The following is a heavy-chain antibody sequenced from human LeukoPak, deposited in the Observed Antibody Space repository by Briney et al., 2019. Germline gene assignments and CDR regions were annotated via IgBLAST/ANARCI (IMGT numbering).Heavy chain of an antibody. J-gene: IGHJ3*02. CDR3: ARTGYSSGWYGGFDT. Sequence: GESLKISCKTSGYRFTTYWIGWVRQMPGKGLEWMGIIYPGDSDTRYSPSFQGQVTISTDKSISTAYLQWSSLKASDTAMYYCARTGYSSGWYGGFDTWGQGTMVTVSS. V-gene: IGHV5-51*01. CDR1: GYRFTTYW. CDR2: IYPGDSDT. D-gene: IGHD6-19*01.